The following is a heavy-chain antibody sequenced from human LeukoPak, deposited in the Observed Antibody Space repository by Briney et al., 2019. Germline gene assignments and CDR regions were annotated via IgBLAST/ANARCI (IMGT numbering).Heavy chain of an antibody. CDR3: TRVGYCSNTTCYTGDGFDY. CDR2: IKQDGSEK. D-gene: IGHD2-2*02. V-gene: IGHV3-7*01. J-gene: IGHJ4*02. CDR1: GFTFSSYW. Sequence: GSLRLSCAASGFTFSSYWMSWVRQAPGKGLEWVANIKQDGSEKYYVDSVKGRFTISRDNAKNSLYLQMNSLRAEDTAVYYCTRVGYCSNTTCYTGDGFDYWGQGTLVTVSS.